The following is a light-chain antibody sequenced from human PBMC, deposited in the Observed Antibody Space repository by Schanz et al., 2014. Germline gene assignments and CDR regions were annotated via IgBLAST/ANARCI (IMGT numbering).Light chain of an antibody. J-gene: IGKJ1*01. CDR2: AAS. V-gene: IGKV1-39*01. Sequence: IQMTQSPSSLSASVGDRVSITCRASQTINNYLNWYQQKPGKAPKLLIYAASSLRSGVPSRFSGSGSGTDFTLTISCLQSEDFATYYCQQYHTSRTFGQGTKVEIK. CDR3: QQYHTSRT. CDR1: QTINNY.